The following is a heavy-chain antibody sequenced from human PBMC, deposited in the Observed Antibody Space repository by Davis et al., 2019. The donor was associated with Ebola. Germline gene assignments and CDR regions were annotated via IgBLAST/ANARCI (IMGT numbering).Heavy chain of an antibody. Sequence: SETLSLTCAVYGGSFSGYYWSWIRQHPGKGLEWIGYIYYSGSTYYNPSLKSRVTISVDTSKNQFSLKLRAVTAADTAVYYCARVRHLVWFDPWGQGTLVTVSS. CDR3: ARVRHLVWFDP. D-gene: IGHD6-6*01. CDR1: GGSFSGYY. J-gene: IGHJ5*02. V-gene: IGHV4-34*01. CDR2: IYYSGST.